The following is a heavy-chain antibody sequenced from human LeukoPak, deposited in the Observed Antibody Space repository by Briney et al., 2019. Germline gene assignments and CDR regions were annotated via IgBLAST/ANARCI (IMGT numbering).Heavy chain of an antibody. Sequence: QSGGSLRLSCAGAEFTLSNYWMSWVRQAPGKGLEWVANIRQDGNEKYYVDSVKGRFTISRDNAKNSLYLQMNSLRVEDTAVYYCARAVAADFWGQGTQVTVSS. CDR2: IRQDGNEK. D-gene: IGHD6-19*01. V-gene: IGHV3-7*02. CDR3: ARAVAADF. CDR1: EFTLSNYW. J-gene: IGHJ4*02.